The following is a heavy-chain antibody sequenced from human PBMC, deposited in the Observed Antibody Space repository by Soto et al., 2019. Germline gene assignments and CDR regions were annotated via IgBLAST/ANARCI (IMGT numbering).Heavy chain of an antibody. CDR1: GYTFTSYG. V-gene: IGHV1-18*01. D-gene: IGHD3-3*01. CDR3: AGNYDFWSCYYPRQWYYYDYDTGV. J-gene: IGHJ6*02. CDR2: MSADNGNT. Sequence: ASVKVSCKASGYTFTSYGISWVRQAPGQGLEWMGWMSADNGNTNYAQKLQGRVTMTTDTSTSTAYMELSSLRSDDTAVYYCAGNYDFWSCYYPRQWYYYDYDTGVWGE.